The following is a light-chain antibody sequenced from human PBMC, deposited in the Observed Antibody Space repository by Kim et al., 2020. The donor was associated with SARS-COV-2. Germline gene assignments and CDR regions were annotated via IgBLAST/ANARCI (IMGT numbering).Light chain of an antibody. CDR1: SLRSYY. CDR2: AKN. CDR3: NSRDSSGNHVV. J-gene: IGLJ2*01. V-gene: IGLV3-19*01. Sequence: SSELTQDPAVSVALGQTVRITCQGDSLRSYYASWYQQKPGQAPVLVIYAKNYRPSGIPDRFSGSSSGTTASLTITGAQAEDEADYYCNSRDSSGNHVVFGGGTKLTVL.